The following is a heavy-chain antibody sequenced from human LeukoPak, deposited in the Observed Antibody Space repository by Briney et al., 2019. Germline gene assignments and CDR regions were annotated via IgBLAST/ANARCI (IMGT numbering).Heavy chain of an antibody. D-gene: IGHD1-26*01. Sequence: ASVKVSCKASGYTFTSYGISWVRQAPGQGLEWMGWISAYNGNTNYAQKLQGRVTMTTDTSTTTAYMELRNLRSGDTAVYYCARVRVGATAKGHYFDYWGQGTLVTVSS. CDR1: GYTFTSYG. V-gene: IGHV1-18*01. J-gene: IGHJ4*01. CDR3: ARVRVGATAKGHYFDY. CDR2: ISAYNGNT.